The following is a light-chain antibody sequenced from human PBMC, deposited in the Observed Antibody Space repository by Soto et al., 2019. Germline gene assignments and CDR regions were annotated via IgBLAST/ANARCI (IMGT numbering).Light chain of an antibody. J-gene: IGKJ4*01. CDR3: QHYVTWPLT. CDR1: QSVSNN. CDR2: VAS. Sequence: EIVMTQSPATLSVSPGERGTLSCRASQSVSNNLAWYQQKPGQAPRLLIYVASTRATGIPARFSGSRSGAEFTLTISSLQSEDFAVYYCQHYVTWPLTFGGGTKVE. V-gene: IGKV3-15*01.